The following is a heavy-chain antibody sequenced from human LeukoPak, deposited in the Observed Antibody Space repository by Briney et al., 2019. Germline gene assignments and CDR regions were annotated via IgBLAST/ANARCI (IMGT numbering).Heavy chain of an antibody. J-gene: IGHJ6*02. Sequence: ASVKVSCKTSGYIFTSADINWVRQATGQGLEWMGYINPNTGKTGYAQKFQGRVTFTRNTAINTAYLELSSLTSEDTAVYYCARGSPQFYYYYGMDVWGQGTAVTVSS. CDR3: ARGSPQFYYYYGMDV. D-gene: IGHD5-24*01. CDR1: GYIFTSAD. CDR2: INPNTGKT. V-gene: IGHV1-8*03.